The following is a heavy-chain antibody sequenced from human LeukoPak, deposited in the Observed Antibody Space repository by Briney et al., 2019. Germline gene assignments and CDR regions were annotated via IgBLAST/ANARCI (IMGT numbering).Heavy chain of an antibody. J-gene: IGHJ4*02. CDR3: ARDPYDFWSGEGYYFDY. V-gene: IGHV1-2*02. CDR1: GYTFTGYY. Sequence: ASVKVSCKASGYTFTGYYMHWVRQAPGQGLEWMGWINPNSGGTNYAQKFQGRVTMTRDTSISTAYMELSRLRSDDTAVYYCARDPYDFWSGEGYYFDYWGQGTLVTVSS. CDR2: INPNSGGT. D-gene: IGHD3-3*01.